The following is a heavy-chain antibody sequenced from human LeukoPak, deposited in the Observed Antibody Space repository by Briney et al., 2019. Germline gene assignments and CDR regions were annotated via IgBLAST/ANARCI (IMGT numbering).Heavy chain of an antibody. CDR1: GGSTSSYY. V-gene: IGHV4-59*01. D-gene: IGHD3-10*01. CDR3: ATYGSGNYYLDY. J-gene: IGHJ4*02. Sequence: SETLSLTCTVSGGSTSSYYWSWIRQPPGKGLEWLGYIYYSGTTNYNPSLKSRVTLSVDTSKNQFSLRLSSVTAADTAVYYCATYGSGNYYLDYWGQGTLVIVSS. CDR2: IYYSGTT.